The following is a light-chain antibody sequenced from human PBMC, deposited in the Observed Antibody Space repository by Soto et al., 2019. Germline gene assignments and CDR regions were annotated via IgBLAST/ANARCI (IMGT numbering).Light chain of an antibody. CDR2: DAS. J-gene: IGKJ2*01. V-gene: IGKV3-11*01. CDR3: QQRSNWPSYT. CDR1: QSVSSY. Sequence: EIVLTQSPATLSLSPGERATLSCRASQSVSSYLAWYQQKPGQAPRLLIYDASNRATSIPAGFSGSGSGTDFTLTISSLEPEDFAVYYCQQRSNWPSYTFGQGTKLEIK.